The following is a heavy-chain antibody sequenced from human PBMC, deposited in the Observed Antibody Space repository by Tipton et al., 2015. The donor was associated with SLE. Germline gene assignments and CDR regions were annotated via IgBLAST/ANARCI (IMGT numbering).Heavy chain of an antibody. D-gene: IGHD3-10*01. CDR1: GGSISSGSYF. Sequence: TLSLTCTVSGGSISSGSYFWSWTRQPAGKGLEWIGRIFTSGSTNYNPSLESRVSISLDTSKNQFSLKLSSVNVADTAVYYCARGRLYGSRNYYFDYWGQGTLLTVSS. J-gene: IGHJ4*02. CDR3: ARGRLYGSRNYYFDY. V-gene: IGHV4-61*02. CDR2: IFTSGST.